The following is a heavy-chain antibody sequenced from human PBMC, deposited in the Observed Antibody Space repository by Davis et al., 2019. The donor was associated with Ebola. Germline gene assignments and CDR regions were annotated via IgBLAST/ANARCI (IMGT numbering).Heavy chain of an antibody. D-gene: IGHD6-19*01. Sequence: GGSLRLSCAASGFTFSSYAMSWVRQAPGKGLEWVSYIGDSDYNTYDADSVKGRFTISRDNSKSTLYLQMSALRAEDTAVYYCARERVSSGWYGYYYGMDVWGKGTTVTVSS. CDR2: IGDSDYNT. CDR3: ARERVSSGWYGYYYGMDV. CDR1: GFTFSSYA. V-gene: IGHV3-23*01. J-gene: IGHJ6*04.